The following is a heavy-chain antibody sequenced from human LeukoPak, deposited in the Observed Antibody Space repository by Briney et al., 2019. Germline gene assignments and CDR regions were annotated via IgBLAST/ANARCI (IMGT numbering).Heavy chain of an antibody. CDR3: AKVIGGSQYGMDV. CDR2: ISWNSGSI. J-gene: IGHJ6*02. V-gene: IGHV3-9*01. Sequence: PGGSLRLSCAASGFTFDDYAMHWVRQAPGKGLEWVSGISWNSGSIGYADSVKGRFTISRDNAKNSLYLQMNSLRAEDTALYYCAKVIGGSQYGMDVWGQGTTVTVSS. CDR1: GFTFDDYA. D-gene: IGHD2-15*01.